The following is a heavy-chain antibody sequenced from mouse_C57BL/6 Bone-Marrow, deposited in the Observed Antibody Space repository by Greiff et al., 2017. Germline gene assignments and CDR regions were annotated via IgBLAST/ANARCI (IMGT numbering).Heavy chain of an antibody. CDR1: GFTFSSYA. CDR3: ARDGYYYGSSYTWFAY. CDR2: ISDGGSYT. D-gene: IGHD1-1*01. J-gene: IGHJ3*01. Sequence: EVMLVESGGGLVKPGGSLKLSCAASGFTFSSYAMSWVRQTPEKRLEWVATISDGGSYTYYPDNVKGRFTISRDNAKNNLYLQMSHLKSEDTAMYYCARDGYYYGSSYTWFAYWGQGTLVTVSA. V-gene: IGHV5-4*01.